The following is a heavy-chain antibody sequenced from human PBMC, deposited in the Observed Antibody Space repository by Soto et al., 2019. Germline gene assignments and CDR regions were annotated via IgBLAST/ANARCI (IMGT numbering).Heavy chain of an antibody. V-gene: IGHV3-33*01. CDR2: IWYDGTKK. D-gene: IGHD6-19*01. J-gene: IGHJ5*02. CDR3: ARDVVTAVAGSVNWFDP. CDR1: GFSLRTYG. Sequence: QVQLVESGGGVVQSGRSLTLSCAASGFSLRTYGMHWLRRAPGKGLEWVAFIWYDGTKKFYANSVEGRSTISKDNSNNILYLQMSGLRAEDTAVYYCARDVVTAVAGSVNWFDPWGQGTLVTVSS.